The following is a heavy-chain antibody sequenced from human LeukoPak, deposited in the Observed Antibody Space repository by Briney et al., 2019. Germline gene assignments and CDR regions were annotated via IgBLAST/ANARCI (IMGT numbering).Heavy chain of an antibody. CDR3: ASTDTPVGATTDNAFDI. CDR2: IIPIFGTA. D-gene: IGHD1-26*01. J-gene: IGHJ3*02. Sequence: SVKVSCNASGGTFSSYAISWVRQAPGQGLEWMGGIIPIFGTANYAQKFQGRVTITADESTSTAYMELSSLRSEDTAVYYCASTDTPVGATTDNAFDIWGQGTMVTVSS. V-gene: IGHV1-69*13. CDR1: GGTFSSYA.